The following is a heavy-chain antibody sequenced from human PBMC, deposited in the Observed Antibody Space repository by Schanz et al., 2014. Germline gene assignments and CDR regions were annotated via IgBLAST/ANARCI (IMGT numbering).Heavy chain of an antibody. Sequence: VQLVESGGGVVQPGRSLRLSCAASGITLSGYGLHWVRQAPGKGLEWVGFISFDGRNTGYAHSVKGRFTISRDNSKNTVNLQMNSLRAEDTAVYYCAKEKEEVAADGSFFDYWGQGTRVTVSS. CDR1: GITLSGYG. V-gene: IGHV3-30*18. J-gene: IGHJ4*02. D-gene: IGHD6-13*01. CDR2: ISFDGRNT. CDR3: AKEKEEVAADGSFFDY.